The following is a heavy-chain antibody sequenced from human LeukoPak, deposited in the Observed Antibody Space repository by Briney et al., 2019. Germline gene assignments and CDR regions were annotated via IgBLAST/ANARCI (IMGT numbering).Heavy chain of an antibody. J-gene: IGHJ4*02. CDR1: GGSFSGYY. CDR2: INHSGST. Sequence: SETLSLTCAVYGGSFSGYYWSWIRQPPGKGMEWIGEINHSGSTNYNPSLKSRVTISVDTSKNQFSLKLSSVTAADTAVYYCASTGPSSSDDYWGQGTLVTVSS. D-gene: IGHD6-6*01. V-gene: IGHV4-34*01. CDR3: ASTGPSSSDDY.